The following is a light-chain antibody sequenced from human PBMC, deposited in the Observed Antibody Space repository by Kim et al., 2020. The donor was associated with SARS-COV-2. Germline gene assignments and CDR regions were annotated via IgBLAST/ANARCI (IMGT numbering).Light chain of an antibody. CDR3: QQYFNWPPYT. J-gene: IGKJ2*01. V-gene: IGKV3-15*01. CDR2: GAS. Sequence: EIVMTQSPATLSVSPGERAALSCRASQSVNSDLAWYQHKPGQSPRLLIHGASTRATGIPARFRGSGSGTEFTLTISNLQSEDSAIYYCQQYFNWPPYTFGQGTKLEIK. CDR1: QSVNSD.